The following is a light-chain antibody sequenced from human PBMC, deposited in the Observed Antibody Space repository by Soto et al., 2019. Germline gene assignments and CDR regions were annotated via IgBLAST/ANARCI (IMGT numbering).Light chain of an antibody. J-gene: IGKJ2*01. CDR2: AAS. CDR3: QQYKSFSPT. Sequence: DIQMTQSPSSLSASVGDRVTITCRASQGISTYLNWYQQKPGKAPKLLIYAASSLQSGVPSRFSGSGSETDFTLTISSLQPDDFASYYCQQYKSFSPTFGQGTKLEIK. V-gene: IGKV1-39*01. CDR1: QGISTY.